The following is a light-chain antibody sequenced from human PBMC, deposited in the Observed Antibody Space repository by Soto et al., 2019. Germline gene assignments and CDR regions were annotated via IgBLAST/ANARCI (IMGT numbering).Light chain of an antibody. CDR3: QQYYSHPFT. V-gene: IGKV1-8*01. J-gene: IGKJ3*01. Sequence: AGPMSQSPSSFSASTGDIDTITCRASQGISSYLAWDQQKPGKAPKLLIYAASTLQSGVPSRFSGSVSGTDRTLTICCLQSEDFATYYCQQYYSHPFTFGPGTKVDI. CDR1: QGISSY. CDR2: AAS.